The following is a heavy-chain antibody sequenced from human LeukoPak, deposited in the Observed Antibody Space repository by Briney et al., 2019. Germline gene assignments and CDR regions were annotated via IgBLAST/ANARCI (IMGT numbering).Heavy chain of an antibody. V-gene: IGHV3-11*01. CDR3: ASLYTVGIGFDW. D-gene: IGHD4-23*01. CDR2: ISSNGRAI. CDR1: RFTFSDYY. Sequence: GGSLRLSCAASRFTFSDYYMSRIRQAPGKGLEWISYISSNGRAIEYADSVKGRFTISRDNDKSTMYLQMNSLRVEDTAVYYCASLYTVGIGFDWWGQGALVSVSS. J-gene: IGHJ4*02.